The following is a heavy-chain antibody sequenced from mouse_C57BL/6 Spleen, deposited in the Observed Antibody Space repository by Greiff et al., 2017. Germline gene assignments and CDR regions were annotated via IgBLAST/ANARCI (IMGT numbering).Heavy chain of an antibody. V-gene: IGHV1-55*01. CDR2: IYPGSGRT. Sequence: QVQLQQPGAELVKPGASVTMSCKASGYTFTSYWITWVTQRPGQGLEWIGDIYPGSGRTNYNETFKSKATLTVDTSSSTAYMQLSSLTSEDSAGYYCAIQYGYWGQGTLVTVSA. J-gene: IGHJ3*02. CDR3: AIQYGY. CDR1: GYTFTSYW.